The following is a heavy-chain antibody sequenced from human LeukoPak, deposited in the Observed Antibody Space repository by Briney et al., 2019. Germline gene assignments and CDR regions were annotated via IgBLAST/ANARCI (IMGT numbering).Heavy chain of an antibody. Sequence: SVKVSCKASGGTFSSYAINWVRQAPGQGLEWMGGIIPIFGTANYAQKFQGRVTITAVESMSTAYMELSSLRSEDTAAYYCARGWLAETTVVTPYNYWGQGTLVTVSS. CDR2: IIPIFGTA. V-gene: IGHV1-69*13. CDR3: ARGWLAETTVVTPYNY. CDR1: GGTFSSYA. J-gene: IGHJ4*02. D-gene: IGHD4-23*01.